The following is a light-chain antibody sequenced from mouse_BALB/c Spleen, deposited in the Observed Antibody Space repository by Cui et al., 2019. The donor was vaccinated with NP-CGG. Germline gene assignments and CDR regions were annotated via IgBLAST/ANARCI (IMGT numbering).Light chain of an antibody. CDR2: GTN. J-gene: IGLJ1*01. Sequence: QAVVTQESAITTSPGETVTLTCRSNTGAVTTSNYANGVQEKPDHLFTGLIGGTNNRAPGVPARFSGSLIGDKAALTITGAQTEDEAIYFCALWYSNHWVFGGGTKLTVL. CDR3: ALWYSNHWV. CDR1: TGAVTTSNY. V-gene: IGLV1*01.